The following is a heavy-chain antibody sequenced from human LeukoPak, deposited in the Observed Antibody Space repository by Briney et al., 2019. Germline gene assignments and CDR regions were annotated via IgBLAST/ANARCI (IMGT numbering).Heavy chain of an antibody. Sequence: GRSLRLSCAASGFTFSNYAIHGVRQAPGKGLEWVTLFSYDGNSKYYADSVKGRFTISRDNSKNTLYLQMNSLRADDSAVYYCARGKGQDSGYDYFLDYWGQGTLVTVSS. CDR1: GFTFSNYA. CDR3: ARGKGQDSGYDYFLDY. CDR2: FSYDGNSK. J-gene: IGHJ4*02. D-gene: IGHD5-12*01. V-gene: IGHV3-30-3*01.